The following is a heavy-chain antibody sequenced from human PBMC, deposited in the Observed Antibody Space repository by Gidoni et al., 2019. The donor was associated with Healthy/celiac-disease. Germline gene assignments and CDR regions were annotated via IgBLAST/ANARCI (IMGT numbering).Heavy chain of an antibody. J-gene: IGHJ5*02. V-gene: IGHV4-38-2*01. CDR1: GYSISSGYY. CDR2: IYHSGST. CDR3: ARDVDTAMTNWFDP. D-gene: IGHD5-18*01. Sequence: QVQLQESGPGLVKPSETLSLTCAVSGYSISSGYYWGWIRQPPGKGLEWIGSIYHSGSTYYNPSLKSRVTISVDTSKNQFSLKLSSVTAADTAVYYCARDVDTAMTNWFDPWGQGTLVTVSS.